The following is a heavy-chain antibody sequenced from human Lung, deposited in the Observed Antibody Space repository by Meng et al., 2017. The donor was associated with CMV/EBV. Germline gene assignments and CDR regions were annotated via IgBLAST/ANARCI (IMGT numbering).Heavy chain of an antibody. D-gene: IGHD2-2*01. J-gene: IGHJ4*02. V-gene: IGHV3-7*01. CDR1: GFTFNTYW. CDR2: IKQDGSEK. Sequence: GGSLRLXCVASGFTFNTYWMSWVRQAPGKGLEWVANIKQDGSEKYYVGSVKGRFTISRDNAKNSLYLQMNSLRAEDTAVYYCARDPRVKSYVVVPAASDYWXQGPMVTFSS. CDR3: ARDPRVKSYVVVPAASDY.